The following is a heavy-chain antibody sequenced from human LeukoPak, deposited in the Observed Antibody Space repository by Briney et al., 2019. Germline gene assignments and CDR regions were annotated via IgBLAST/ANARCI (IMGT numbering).Heavy chain of an antibody. CDR1: GYTFTSYG. CDR2: INPNNGGT. D-gene: IGHD2-2*01. Sequence: ASVKVSCKASGYTFTSYGISWVRQAPGQGFEWMGWINPNNGGTNYAQKFQGRVTMTRDTSTSTVYMELSSLISDDTAVYYCTRGVLPARFDSWGQGTLVTVTS. CDR3: TRGVLPARFDS. J-gene: IGHJ5*01. V-gene: IGHV1-2*02.